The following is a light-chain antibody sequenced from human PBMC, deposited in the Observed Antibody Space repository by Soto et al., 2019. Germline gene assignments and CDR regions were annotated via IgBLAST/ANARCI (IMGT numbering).Light chain of an antibody. J-gene: IGKJ2*01. CDR3: QQYNSYSRGYT. Sequence: DIQMTQSPSTLSASVGDRVTITCRASQSISSWLAWYQQKPGKAPKLLIYDASSLESGVPSRFSGSGSGTEFTLTISSLQPDDFATYYCQQYNSYSRGYTFGQGTKLEIK. CDR1: QSISSW. CDR2: DAS. V-gene: IGKV1-5*01.